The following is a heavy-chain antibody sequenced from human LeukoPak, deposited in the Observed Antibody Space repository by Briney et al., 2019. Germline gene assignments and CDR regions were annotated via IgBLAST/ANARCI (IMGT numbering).Heavy chain of an antibody. CDR3: ARAFPFDDYGDPDAFDI. Sequence: LQTLSLTCTVSGVSMSSGAFYWSWIRQHPGKGLEWIGNIYYSGSTYYNPSLKSRVTISVDRSKNQFSLKLTSVTAADTAVYYCARAFPFDDYGDPDAFDIWGQGTMVTVSS. CDR2: IYYSGST. V-gene: IGHV4-30-4*08. J-gene: IGHJ3*02. CDR1: GVSMSSGAFY. D-gene: IGHD4-17*01.